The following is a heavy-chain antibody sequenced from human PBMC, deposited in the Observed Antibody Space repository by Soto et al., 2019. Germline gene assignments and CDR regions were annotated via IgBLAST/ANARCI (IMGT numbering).Heavy chain of an antibody. V-gene: IGHV1-18*01. CDR3: ARVWTDPNWFDP. CDR2: IGAYNGNT. CDR1: GYTFTSYV. Sequence: ASVKVSCKASGYTFTSYVISWVRQAPGQGLEWMGWIGAYNGNTNYAQKLQGRVTLTTDTSTSTAYMELRSLRSDDTAVYYCARVWTDPNWFDPWGQGTLVTVSS. D-gene: IGHD3-10*01. J-gene: IGHJ5*02.